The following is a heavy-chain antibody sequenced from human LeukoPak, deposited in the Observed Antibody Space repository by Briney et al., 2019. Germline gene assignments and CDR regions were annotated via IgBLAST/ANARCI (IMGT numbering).Heavy chain of an antibody. CDR2: INNDGSGT. Sequence: GGSLRLSCAASGFTFSTYWMHWVRQAPGKGLMWVSRINNDGSGTTYADSMKGRFTISRDNAKNTLYLQMNNLRAEDTAVYYCARGRYYFEYWGQGTLVTVSS. CDR1: GFTFSTYW. D-gene: IGHD3-3*01. J-gene: IGHJ4*02. CDR3: ARGRYYFEY. V-gene: IGHV3-74*03.